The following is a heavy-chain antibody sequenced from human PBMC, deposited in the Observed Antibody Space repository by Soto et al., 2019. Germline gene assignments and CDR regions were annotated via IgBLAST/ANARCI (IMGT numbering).Heavy chain of an antibody. V-gene: IGHV1-8*01. Sequence: QAHLEQSGAELKRPGASVKVSCKASGYTFSDFDINWLRQASGQGPEWMGWMNAKSGDTFFPQRFRGKFHIPWDPSLSIAYLGGGSLTSHPSAIFYLRRSNPFNFAGFDVWGQGTTVAVSS. J-gene: IGHJ6*02. CDR3: RRSNPFNFAGFDV. D-gene: IGHD1-26*01. CDR1: GYTFSDFD. CDR2: MNAKSGDT.